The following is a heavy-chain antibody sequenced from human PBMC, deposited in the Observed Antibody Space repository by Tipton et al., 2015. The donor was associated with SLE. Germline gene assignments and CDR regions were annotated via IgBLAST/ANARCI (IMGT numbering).Heavy chain of an antibody. CDR2: IIPILGIA. J-gene: IGHJ4*02. Sequence: QVQLVQSGAELKKPGSSVKVSCKASGGSFSSYTIIWVRQAPGEGLEWMGRIIPILGIATYAEKFQGKVTITADKSTSTAYMELGSLRPEDAAVFYCARDGRGHPDSSGYTPFDYRGQGTLVTVSS. CDR1: GGSFSSYT. CDR3: ARDGRGHPDSSGYTPFDY. V-gene: IGHV1-69*09. D-gene: IGHD3-22*01.